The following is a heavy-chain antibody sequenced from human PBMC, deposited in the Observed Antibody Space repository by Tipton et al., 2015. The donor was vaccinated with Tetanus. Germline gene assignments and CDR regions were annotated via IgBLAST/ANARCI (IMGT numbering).Heavy chain of an antibody. V-gene: IGHV4-59*01. CDR2: IYYSGST. CDR1: GGSISSYY. Sequence: CTVSGGSISSYYWSWIRQPPGKGLEWIGYIYYSGSTNYNPSLKSRVTISVDTSKNQFSLKLSSVTAADTAVYYCAGGGIAAAGGGLDYWGQGTLVTVSS. D-gene: IGHD6-25*01. J-gene: IGHJ4*02. CDR3: AGGGIAAAGGGLDY.